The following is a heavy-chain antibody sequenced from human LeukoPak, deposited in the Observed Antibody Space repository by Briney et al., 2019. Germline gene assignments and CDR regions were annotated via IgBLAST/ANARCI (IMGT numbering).Heavy chain of an antibody. V-gene: IGHV4-61*02. CDR1: GGSFSSGDYS. J-gene: IGHJ4*02. CDR2: LFSSGTT. D-gene: IGHD3-10*01. Sequence: SETLSLTCTVSGGSFSSGDYSWNWIRQPAGQGLEWIGRLFSSGTTNYNPSLKSRVTISGDTSNNQFSLKLTSVTAADTAVYYCARDQTYSGSGIYTYFDYWGQGILVTVSS. CDR3: ARDQTYSGSGIYTYFDY.